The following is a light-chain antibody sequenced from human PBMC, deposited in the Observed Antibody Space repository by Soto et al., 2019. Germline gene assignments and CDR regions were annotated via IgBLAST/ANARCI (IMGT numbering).Light chain of an antibody. Sequence: DIELTQSPAALSSSIGDRATISCRASQSFDTYLDWYQHKPGKAPKLLIFDASNLAIGVPSRFRGSGSGTDFTLTIGNLQPEDSASYYCQHCRNFSRGTFGQGTKVEIK. CDR1: QSFDTY. V-gene: IGKV1-5*01. CDR2: DAS. J-gene: IGKJ2*01. CDR3: QHCRNFSRGT.